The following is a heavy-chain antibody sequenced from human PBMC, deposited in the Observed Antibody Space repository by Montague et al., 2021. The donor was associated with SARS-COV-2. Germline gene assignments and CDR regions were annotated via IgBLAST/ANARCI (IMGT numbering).Heavy chain of an antibody. Sequence: TLSLTCTVSGGSISSGGYYWSWTRQHPGKGLEGIGYIYYSGSTYSTPSLESRVTISVDTSKNQFSLELSSVTAADTAVYYCARAATITMIVVVIDAFDVWGQGTTVTVSS. CDR3: ARAATITMIVVVIDAFDV. D-gene: IGHD3-22*01. J-gene: IGHJ3*01. CDR2: IYYSGST. V-gene: IGHV4-31*03. CDR1: GGSISSGGYY.